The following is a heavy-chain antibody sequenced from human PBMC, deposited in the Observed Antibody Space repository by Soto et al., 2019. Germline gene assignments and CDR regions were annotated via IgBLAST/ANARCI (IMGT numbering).Heavy chain of an antibody. Sequence: PGESLKIPCEASGYIFTNRWIGWVRQMPGKGLEWMGIIFPADSDTRYMPSFEGRVSISADKSINTAYLQWSSLESSDTAIYYCATPGGFGMDVWGQGTSVTVSS. J-gene: IGHJ6*02. D-gene: IGHD1-26*01. CDR1: GYIFTNRW. V-gene: IGHV5-51*01. CDR3: ATPGGFGMDV. CDR2: IFPADSDT.